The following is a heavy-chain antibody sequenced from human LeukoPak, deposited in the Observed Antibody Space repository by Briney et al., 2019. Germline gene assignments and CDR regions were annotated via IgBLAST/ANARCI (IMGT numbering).Heavy chain of an antibody. CDR2: IYTSGST. Sequence: SETLSLTCTVSGGSINIYYWSWIRQPAGKGLEWIGRIYTSGSTNYNPSLKTRVTMSVDTSKNQFSLQLNSVTPEDTAVYYCARGTHYPHYYMDVWGKGTTVTVSS. V-gene: IGHV4-4*07. D-gene: IGHD1-26*01. CDR3: ARGTHYPHYYMDV. J-gene: IGHJ6*03. CDR1: GGSINIYY.